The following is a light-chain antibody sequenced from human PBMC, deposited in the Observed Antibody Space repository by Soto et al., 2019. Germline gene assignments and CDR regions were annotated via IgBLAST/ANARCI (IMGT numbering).Light chain of an antibody. CDR2: EVS. CDR1: SSDVGGYNY. CDR3: CSYTSSSPLV. J-gene: IGLJ1*01. Sequence: QSVLTQPASVSGSPGQSITISCTGTSSDVGGYNYVSWYQQHPGKAPKLMIYEVSNRPSGVSNRFSGSKSGNTASLTISGLQAEHEADYYCCSYTSSSPLVFGAGNKVTVL. V-gene: IGLV2-14*01.